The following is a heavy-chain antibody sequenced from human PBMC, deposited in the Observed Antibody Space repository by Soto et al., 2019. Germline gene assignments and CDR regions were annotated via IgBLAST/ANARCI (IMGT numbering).Heavy chain of an antibody. Sequence: ASVKGSCKASGYTFTGYYMHWVRQDTGQGLEWMGWINPNSGGTNYAQKFQGWVTMTRDTSISTAYMELSRLRSDDTAVYYCARGRYSSGWSDAFDIWGQGTMVTVS. CDR3: ARGRYSSGWSDAFDI. CDR1: GYTFTGYY. CDR2: INPNSGGT. D-gene: IGHD6-19*01. V-gene: IGHV1-2*04. J-gene: IGHJ3*02.